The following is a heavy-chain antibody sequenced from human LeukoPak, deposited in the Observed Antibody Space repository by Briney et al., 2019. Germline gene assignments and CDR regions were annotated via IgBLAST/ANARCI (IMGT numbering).Heavy chain of an antibody. CDR1: GGSISSGGYS. CDR2: IYHSGST. V-gene: IGHV4-30-2*01. Sequence: SETLSLTCAVSGGSISSGGYSWGWIRQPPGKGLEWIGYIYHSGSTYYNPSLKSRVTISVDRYKDQFSLKLSSVTVADTAVYYSARQGWPYGMDVWGQGTTVTVSS. D-gene: IGHD5-24*01. CDR3: ARQGWPYGMDV. J-gene: IGHJ6*02.